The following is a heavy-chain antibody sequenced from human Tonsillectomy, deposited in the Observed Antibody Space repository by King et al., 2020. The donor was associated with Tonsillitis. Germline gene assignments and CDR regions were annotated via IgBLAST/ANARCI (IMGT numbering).Heavy chain of an antibody. Sequence: VQLVESGGGLVQPGGSLRLSCAASGFTFSSYAMHWVRQAPGKGLEYVSAISSNGGTTYYANSVKGRFTISRDNSKNTLYLLMGSLRAEDMAVYYCARVRFGTGYGDYGDAFDIWGQGTMVTVSS. D-gene: IGHD4-17*01. J-gene: IGHJ3*02. CDR2: ISSNGGTT. CDR1: GFTFSSYA. CDR3: ARVRFGTGYGDYGDAFDI. V-gene: IGHV3-64*01.